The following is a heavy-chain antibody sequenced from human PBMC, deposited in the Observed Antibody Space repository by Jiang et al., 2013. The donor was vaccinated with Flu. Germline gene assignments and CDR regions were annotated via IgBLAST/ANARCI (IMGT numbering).Heavy chain of an antibody. D-gene: IGHD5-24*01. CDR2: ISPVDSDI. Sequence: ISPVDSDITYSPSFEGQVTISADESANSAYLQWSSLRASDTATYYCARRSGGYNWGYWGQGTLVTVSS. CDR3: ARRSGGYNWGY. J-gene: IGHJ4*02. V-gene: IGHV5-51*01.